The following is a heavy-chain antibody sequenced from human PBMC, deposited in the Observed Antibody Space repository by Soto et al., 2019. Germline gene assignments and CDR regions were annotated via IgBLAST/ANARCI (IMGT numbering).Heavy chain of an antibody. CDR1: GGTFSSYA. Sequence: QVQLVQSGAEVKKPGSSVKVSCKASGGTFSSYAISWVRQAPGQGLEWMGGIIPIFGTANYAQKFQGRVTITADESTSTAYMELRSLRSEDTAVYYCASELPYYYDSSGYFDYWGQGTLVPVSS. CDR3: ASELPYYYDSSGYFDY. J-gene: IGHJ4*02. V-gene: IGHV1-69*01. D-gene: IGHD3-22*01. CDR2: IIPIFGTA.